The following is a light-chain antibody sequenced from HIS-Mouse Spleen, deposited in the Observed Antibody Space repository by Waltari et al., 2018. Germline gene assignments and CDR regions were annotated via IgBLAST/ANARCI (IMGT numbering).Light chain of an antibody. CDR2: EDS. J-gene: IGLJ2*01. CDR1: ALPKKY. Sequence: SYELTQPPSVPVSPGQPARITCSGDALPKKYSYWYQQKSGQAPVLVIYEDSKRPSGIPERFSGSSSGTMATLTISGAQVEDEADYYCYSTDSSGNHRVFGGGTKLTVL. V-gene: IGLV3-10*01. CDR3: YSTDSSGNHRV.